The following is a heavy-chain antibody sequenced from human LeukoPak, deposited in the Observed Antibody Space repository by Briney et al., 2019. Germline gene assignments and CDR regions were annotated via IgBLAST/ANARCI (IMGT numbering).Heavy chain of an antibody. CDR1: GSTFIDYY. CDR3: ARSFTGSWFGELSDYFGLDV. CDR2: THPNSGGT. V-gene: IGHV1-2*02. Sequence: GASVKVSCKASGSTFIDYYIHWVRQAPGQGLEWMGWTHPNSGGTNHGQKFQGRVTMTRDTSISTAYLELSRLRSDDTAVYYCARSFTGSWFGELSDYFGLDVWGQGTTVTVSS. J-gene: IGHJ6*02. D-gene: IGHD3-10*01.